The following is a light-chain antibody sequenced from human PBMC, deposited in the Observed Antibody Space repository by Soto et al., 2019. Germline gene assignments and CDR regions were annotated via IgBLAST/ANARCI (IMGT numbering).Light chain of an antibody. V-gene: IGKV3D-11*02. CDR1: QNIDYY. Sequence: EIVLTQSPATLSLSPGESATLSCRPSQNIDYYLHWYQQKPGQSPRLVIYDTFNRATGAPVRFRGVGAGADFTPTISDLAPEDFAFYYCQQRKSWHIAVGTGTRVEI. J-gene: IGKJ4*01. CDR2: DTF. CDR3: QQRKSWHIA.